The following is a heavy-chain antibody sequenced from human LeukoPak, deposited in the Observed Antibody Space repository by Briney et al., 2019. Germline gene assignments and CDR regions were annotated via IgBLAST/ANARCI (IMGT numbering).Heavy chain of an antibody. J-gene: IGHJ1*01. CDR3: ARVPLHDDSRHYYPH. Sequence: ASVKVSCKTSGYTFTNYGMHWVRQAPRQSPEWMGWINTGNGNTKSSQKFQDRVTLTRDTSASTGYMELNSLSSEDTAVYYCARVPLHDDSRHYYPHWGQGTPVTVFS. CDR1: GYTFTNYG. D-gene: IGHD3-22*01. V-gene: IGHV1-3*04. CDR2: INTGNGNT.